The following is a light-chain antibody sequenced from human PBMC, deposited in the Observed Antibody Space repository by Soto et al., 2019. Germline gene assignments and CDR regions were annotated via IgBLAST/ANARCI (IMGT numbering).Light chain of an antibody. CDR3: CSYAGSSTVI. CDR1: RSDVGSYNL. CDR2: DVN. Sequence: QSALTQPASVSGSPGQSITISCTGSRSDVGSYNLVSWYQHHPGKAPKLMIYDVNKRPSGVSNRFSGSKSGNTASLTISGLQPEHEADYYCCSYAGSSTVIFVGGTKLTVL. J-gene: IGLJ2*01. V-gene: IGLV2-23*02.